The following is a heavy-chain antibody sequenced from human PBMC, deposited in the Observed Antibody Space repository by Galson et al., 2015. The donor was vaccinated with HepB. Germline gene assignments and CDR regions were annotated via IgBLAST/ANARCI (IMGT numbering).Heavy chain of an antibody. CDR1: GGSISSYY. D-gene: IGHD6-19*01. CDR3: ARVGLIVGLPHSQIAVAGYYFDY. Sequence: SETLSLTCTVSGGSISSYYWSWIRQPPGKGLEWIGYIYYSENTNYNPSLKSRVTISVDTSKNQFSLKLSSVTAADTAVYYCARVGLIVGLPHSQIAVAGYYFDYWGQGTLVTVSS. CDR2: IYYSENT. V-gene: IGHV4-59*01. J-gene: IGHJ4*02.